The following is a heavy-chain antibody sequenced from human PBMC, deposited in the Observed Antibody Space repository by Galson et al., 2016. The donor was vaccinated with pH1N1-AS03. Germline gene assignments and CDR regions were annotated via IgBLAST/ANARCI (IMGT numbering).Heavy chain of an antibody. Sequence: SLRLSCAASGFTFNGYNMHWVRQSSGKGLEWVALITGAGDSTFYADSVKGRFTISRDNTKNSLYLQMDSLRGDDTALYYCAKDTGVFGYYYTFDYWDLGTLVTVSS. D-gene: IGHD3-3*01. CDR3: AKDTGVFGYYYTFDY. CDR2: ITGAGDST. V-gene: IGHV3-43D*03. CDR1: GFTFNGYN. J-gene: IGHJ4*02.